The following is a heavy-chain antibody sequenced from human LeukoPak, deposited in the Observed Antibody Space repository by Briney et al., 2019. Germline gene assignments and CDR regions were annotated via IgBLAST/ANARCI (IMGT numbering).Heavy chain of an antibody. Sequence: GGSLRLSCAASGFTVSSNYMTWVRQAPGKGLEWVSIIYSDGSTYYADSVKGRCTISRDNSKNTVYLQMNSLRAEDTAVYYCTRAPYSSAFDYWGQGTLVTVSS. V-gene: IGHV3-53*01. CDR3: TRAPYSSAFDY. J-gene: IGHJ4*02. CDR1: GFTVSSNY. D-gene: IGHD6-19*01. CDR2: IYSDGST.